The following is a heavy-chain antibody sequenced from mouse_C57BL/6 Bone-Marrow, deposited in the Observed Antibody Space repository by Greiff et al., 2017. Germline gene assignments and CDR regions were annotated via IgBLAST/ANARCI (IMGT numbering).Heavy chain of an antibody. J-gene: IGHJ4*01. CDR2: IDSSDSYT. CDR1: GYTFTSYW. D-gene: IGHD2-3*01. V-gene: IGHV1-50*01. Sequence: QVQLQQPGAELVKPGASVKLSCKASGYTFTSYWMQWVKQRPGQGLEWIGEIDSSDSYTNYNQKFKGKATLTVDTSSSTAYMQLSSLTSEDSAVYYCAREGYYVYYYAMDYWGQGTSVTVSS. CDR3: AREGYYVYYYAMDY.